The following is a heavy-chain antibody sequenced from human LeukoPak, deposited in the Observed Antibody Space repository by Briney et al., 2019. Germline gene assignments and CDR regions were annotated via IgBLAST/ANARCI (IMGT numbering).Heavy chain of an antibody. CDR3: ARRRYDILTGYYETHTFDY. D-gene: IGHD3-9*01. J-gene: IGHJ4*02. CDR2: ISAYNGNT. CDR1: GYTFTSYG. Sequence: GASVTVSCKASGYTFTSYGISWVRQAPGQGLEWMGWISAYNGNTNYAQKLQGRVTMTTGTSTSTAYMELRSLRSDDTAVYYCARRRYDILTGYYETHTFDYWGQGTLVTVSS. V-gene: IGHV1-18*04.